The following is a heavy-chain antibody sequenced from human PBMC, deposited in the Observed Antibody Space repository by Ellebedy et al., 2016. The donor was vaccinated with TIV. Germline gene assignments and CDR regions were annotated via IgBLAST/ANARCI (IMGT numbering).Heavy chain of an antibody. V-gene: IGHV3-7*01. CDR1: RFTFSSYW. J-gene: IGHJ3*02. CDR3: ATDGSYGDYRSPTHAFVM. Sequence: GESLKISCTASRFTFSSYWMTWVRQAPGKGLEWVANINQDGSEQYYVDSVQGRFTISRDNARNSLNLKMNSVRAEDAAVYYCATDGSYGDYRSPTHAFVMWGQGTMVIVSS. CDR2: INQDGSEQ. D-gene: IGHD4-17*01.